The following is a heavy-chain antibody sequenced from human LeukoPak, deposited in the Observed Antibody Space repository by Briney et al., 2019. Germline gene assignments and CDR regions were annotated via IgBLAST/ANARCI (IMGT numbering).Heavy chain of an antibody. CDR3: ARKENILTGYYDH. D-gene: IGHD3-9*01. Sequence: KPGGSLRLSCAASGFTFSSYTMNWVRQATGKGLEWVSSIRSDSNYIYYADSVKGRFTISRDNASNSLYLQMNSLRAEDTAVYYCARKENILTGYYDHWGQGTLVTVSS. CDR2: IRSDSNYI. V-gene: IGHV3-21*01. J-gene: IGHJ5*02. CDR1: GFTFSSYT.